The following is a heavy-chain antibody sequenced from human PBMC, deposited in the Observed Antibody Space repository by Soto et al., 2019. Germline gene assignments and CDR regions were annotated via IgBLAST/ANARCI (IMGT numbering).Heavy chain of an antibody. CDR3: ARGPRDYSNYYYYYGMDV. D-gene: IGHD4-4*01. Sequence: ASVKVSFKASGYTFTSYGISWVRQAPGQGLEWMGWISAYNGNTNYAQKLQGRVTMTTDTSTSTAYMELRSLRSDDTAVYYCARGPRDYSNYYYYYGMDVWGQGTTVTVSS. J-gene: IGHJ6*02. CDR1: GYTFTSYG. CDR2: ISAYNGNT. V-gene: IGHV1-18*01.